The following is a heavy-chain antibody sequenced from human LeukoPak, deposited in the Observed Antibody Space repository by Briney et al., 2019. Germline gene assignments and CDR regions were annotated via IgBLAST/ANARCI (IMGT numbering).Heavy chain of an antibody. CDR3: ARESGYDSSGYYSDY. J-gene: IGHJ4*02. Sequence: SETLSLTCTVSGGSISSTIYYWGWIRQPPGKGLEWIGNVYYIGITYYNPSLKSRVTISVDTSKNRFSLKLNSVTAADTAVYYCARESGYDSSGYYSDYWGQGTLVTVSS. CDR1: GGSISSTIYY. D-gene: IGHD3-22*01. V-gene: IGHV4-39*02. CDR2: VYYIGIT.